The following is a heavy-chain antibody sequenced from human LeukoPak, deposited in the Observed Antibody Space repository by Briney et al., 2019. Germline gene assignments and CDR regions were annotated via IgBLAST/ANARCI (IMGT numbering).Heavy chain of an antibody. CDR1: GFTFSSYS. J-gene: IGHJ4*02. CDR3: AREKKYYYDSSGYRPLDY. Sequence: GGSLRLSCAASGFTFSSYSMNWVRHAPGKGLEWVSSISSSSSYIYYADSVKGRFTISRDNAKNSLYLQMNSLRAEDTAVYYCAREKKYYYDSSGYRPLDYWGQGTLVTVSS. CDR2: ISSSSSYI. V-gene: IGHV3-21*01. D-gene: IGHD3-22*01.